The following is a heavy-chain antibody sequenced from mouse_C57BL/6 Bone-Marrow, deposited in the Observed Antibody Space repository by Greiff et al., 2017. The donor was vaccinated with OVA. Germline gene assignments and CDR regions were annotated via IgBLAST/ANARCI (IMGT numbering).Heavy chain of an antibody. CDR1: GYTFTDHT. V-gene: IGHV1-78*01. J-gene: IGHJ4*01. Sequence: QVQLQQSDAELVKPGASVKISCKVSGYTFTDHTIHWMKQRPEQGLEWIGYIYPRDGSTKYNEKFKGKATLTVDKSSSTAYMELRSLTSEDSAVYYCARRGNAYAMDYWGQGTSVTVSS. CDR2: IYPRDGST. CDR3: ARRGNAYAMDY.